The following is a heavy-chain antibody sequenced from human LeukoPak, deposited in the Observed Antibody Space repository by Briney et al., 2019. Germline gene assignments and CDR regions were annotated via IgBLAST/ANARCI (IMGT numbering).Heavy chain of an antibody. V-gene: IGHV3-30-3*01. Sequence: GGSLRLSCAASGFTFNRNGIHWVRQAPGKGLEWVRTVSDDGNKKYDADSVKGRFTVSRDNSMNTAYLQMDSLRVEDTAIYYCARDIRGSYSIDYWGQGTLVTVSS. D-gene: IGHD3-10*01. CDR1: GFTFNRNG. J-gene: IGHJ4*02. CDR3: ARDIRGSYSIDY. CDR2: VSDDGNKK.